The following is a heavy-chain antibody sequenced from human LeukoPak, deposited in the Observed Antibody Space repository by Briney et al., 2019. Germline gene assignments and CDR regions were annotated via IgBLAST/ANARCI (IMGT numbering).Heavy chain of an antibody. V-gene: IGHV1-2*02. J-gene: IGHJ4*02. Sequence: ASVKVSCKASGYTFTGYYMHWVRQAPGQRLEWMGWINPNSGGTNYAQKFQGRVTMTRDTSISTAYMELSRLRSDDTAVYYCAKYSSSVWYYFDYWGQGTLVTVSS. CDR1: GYTFTGYY. CDR3: AKYSSSVWYYFDY. D-gene: IGHD6-13*01. CDR2: INPNSGGT.